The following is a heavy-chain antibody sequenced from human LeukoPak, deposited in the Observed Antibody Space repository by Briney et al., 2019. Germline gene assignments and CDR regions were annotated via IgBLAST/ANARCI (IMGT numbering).Heavy chain of an antibody. V-gene: IGHV4-39*07. CDR2: IYYSGST. D-gene: IGHD3-22*01. J-gene: IGHJ5*02. Sequence: SETLSLTCTVSGGSISSSSYYWGWIRQPPGKGLEWIGSIYYSGSTYYNPSLKSRVTISVDTSKNQFSLKLSSVTAADTAVYYCARSGDSSGYYYSPWFDPWGQGTLVTVSS. CDR3: ARSGDSSGYYYSPWFDP. CDR1: GGSISSSSYY.